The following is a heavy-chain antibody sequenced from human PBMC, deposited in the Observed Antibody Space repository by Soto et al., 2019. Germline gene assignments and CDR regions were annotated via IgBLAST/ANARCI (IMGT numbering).Heavy chain of an antibody. D-gene: IGHD3-22*01. CDR1: GGSISTYY. V-gene: IGHV4-59*01. CDR2: INYSGST. CDR3: ARGNRDYYDSSGYYFNY. J-gene: IGHJ4*02. Sequence: SETLSLTCTVSGGSISTYYWSWIRQAPGKGLEWIGYINYSGSTNYNPSLKSRVTISVDTSKNELSLNLNSVTAADTAVYYCARGNRDYYDSSGYYFNYWGQGAPVTVSS.